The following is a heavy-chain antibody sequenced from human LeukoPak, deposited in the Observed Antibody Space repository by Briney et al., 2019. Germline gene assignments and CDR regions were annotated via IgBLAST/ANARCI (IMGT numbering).Heavy chain of an antibody. CDR3: AHSNSARYPLYFQN. Sequence: ESGPTLVKPTQTLTLTCTFSGFSLSTSGVSVGWIRQPPGRALEWLALIYWDDDKRYSSSLKSKLTITKDTSKNQVVLTMTNMDPVDTATYYCAHSNSARYPLYFQNWGQGTLVTVSS. D-gene: IGHD1-26*01. CDR1: GFSLSTSGVS. V-gene: IGHV2-5*02. CDR2: IYWDDDK. J-gene: IGHJ1*01.